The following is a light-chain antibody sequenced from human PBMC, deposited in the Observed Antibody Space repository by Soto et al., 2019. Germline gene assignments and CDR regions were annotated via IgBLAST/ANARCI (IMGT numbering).Light chain of an antibody. V-gene: IGKV3-20*01. CDR3: QPFDRSLPSST. CDR1: QSVSSNY. J-gene: IGKJ1*01. CDR2: GAS. Sequence: PGERATLSCRASQSVSSNYLAWYQHIPGQAPRLLIYGASTRATGIPDRFSGSGSGTDFTLTISRLETEDFAVYYCQPFDRSLPSSTVGQGTKVE.